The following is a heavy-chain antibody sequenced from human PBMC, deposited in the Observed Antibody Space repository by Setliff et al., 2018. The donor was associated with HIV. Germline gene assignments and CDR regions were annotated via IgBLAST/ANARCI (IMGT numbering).Heavy chain of an antibody. J-gene: IGHJ4*02. CDR3: ARDLGVAIFDY. Sequence: AGGSLRLSCAGSGVTFFSTYSMNWVRQAPGKGLECVAYIISGSSTVYYADSVKGRFTVSRDNAKNSVYLEMNSLRAEDTAVCYCARDLGVAIFDYWGQGILVTVSS. V-gene: IGHV3-48*01. CDR2: IISGSSTV. CDR1: GVTFFSTYS.